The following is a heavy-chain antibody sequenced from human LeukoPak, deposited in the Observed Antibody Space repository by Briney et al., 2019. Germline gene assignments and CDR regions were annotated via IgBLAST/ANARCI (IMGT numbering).Heavy chain of an antibody. J-gene: IGHJ5*02. CDR1: GFPFTTYW. CDR2: IKQDGSER. D-gene: IGHD1-7*01. CDR3: ARDREAGTVSGWFDP. V-gene: IGHV3-7*01. Sequence: GGSLRLSCAASGFPFTTYWMNWVRQPLGKGLEWVANIKQDGSERYYVDSVKGRFTISRDNAKNSLYLQMNSLRAEDTAVYYCARDREAGTVSGWFDPWGQGTLVTVSS.